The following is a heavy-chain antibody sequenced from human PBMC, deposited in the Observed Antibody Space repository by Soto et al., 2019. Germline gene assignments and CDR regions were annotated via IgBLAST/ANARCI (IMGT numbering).Heavy chain of an antibody. CDR1: GFTVSYNY. D-gene: IGHD3-10*01. J-gene: IGHJ3*02. CDR2: IYRGGDT. CDR3: ARGMYGSGSYYIGDAFDM. Sequence: LRLSCAVSGFTVSYNYMNWVRQAPWKWLEWVSVIYRGGDTFYADSVKGRFTISRDNSKNTLYLQMNSLRAEDTAVYYCARGMYGSGSYYIGDAFDMWGQGTMVTVSS. V-gene: IGHV3-53*01.